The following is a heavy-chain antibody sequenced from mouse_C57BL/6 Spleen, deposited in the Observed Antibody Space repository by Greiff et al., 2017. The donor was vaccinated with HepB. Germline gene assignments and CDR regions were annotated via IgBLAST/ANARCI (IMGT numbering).Heavy chain of an antibody. Sequence: QVQLQQSGAELVRPGTSVKMSCKASGYTFTNYWMGWAKQRPGHGLEWIGDIYPGGGYTNYNEKFKGKATLTADKSSSTAYMQFSSLTSADSAISYSASGGWYSIHYYAMDDWGQGTSVTASS. CDR1: GYTFTNYW. J-gene: IGHJ4*01. D-gene: IGHD2-5*01. V-gene: IGHV1-63*01. CDR2: IYPGGGYT. CDR3: ASGGWYSIHYYAMDD.